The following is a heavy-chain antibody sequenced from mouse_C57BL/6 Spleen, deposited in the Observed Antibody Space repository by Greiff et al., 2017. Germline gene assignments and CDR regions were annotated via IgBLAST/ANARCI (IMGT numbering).Heavy chain of an antibody. J-gene: IGHJ4*01. D-gene: IGHD1-1*01. Sequence: QVQLQQSGAELVRPGASVTLSCKASGYTFTDYEMHWVKQTPVHGLEWIGAIDPETGGTAYNQKFKGKAILTADKSSSTAYMELRSLTSEDSAVYYCTRSTTVVATGYYAMDYWGQGTSVTVSS. CDR3: TRSTTVVATGYYAMDY. CDR2: IDPETGGT. CDR1: GYTFTDYE. V-gene: IGHV1-15*01.